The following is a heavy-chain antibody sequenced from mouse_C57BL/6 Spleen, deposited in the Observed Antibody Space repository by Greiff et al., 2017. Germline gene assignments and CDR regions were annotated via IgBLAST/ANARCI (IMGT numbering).Heavy chain of an antibody. V-gene: IGHV1-7*01. Sequence: QVQLQQSGAELAKPGASVKLSCKASGYTFTSYWMHWVKQRPGQGLEWIGYINPSSGYTKYKQKFKDKATLTADKSSSTAYMQLSSLTYEDSAVSYCARSRDYDGAMDCWGQRTSVTFSS. CDR3: ARSRDYDGAMDC. J-gene: IGHJ4*01. D-gene: IGHD2-4*01. CDR2: INPSSGYT. CDR1: GYTFTSYW.